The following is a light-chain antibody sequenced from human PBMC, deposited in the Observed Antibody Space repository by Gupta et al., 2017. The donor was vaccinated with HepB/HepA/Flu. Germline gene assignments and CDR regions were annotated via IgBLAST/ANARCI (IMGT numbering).Light chain of an antibody. Sequence: DIKMTKYPSSLSASVGDRVNITCRASQGISNYLAWYQQKPGKVPKLLIYAASTLQSGVPSRFSGSGSGTDFTLTISSLQPEDVATYYCQKYNSAPWTFGQGTKVEIK. CDR1: QGISNY. CDR3: QKYNSAPWT. V-gene: IGKV1-27*01. J-gene: IGKJ1*01. CDR2: AAS.